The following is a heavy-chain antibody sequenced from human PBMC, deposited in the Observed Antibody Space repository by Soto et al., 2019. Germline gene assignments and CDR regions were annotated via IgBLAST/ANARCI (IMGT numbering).Heavy chain of an antibody. CDR1: GGLISSGDYY. D-gene: IGHD3-22*01. Sequence: SETLSVTCTVSGGLISSGDYYWSWIRQAPGKGLEWIGYIYYSGSTYYNPSLKSRVTISVDTSKNQFSLKLSSVTAADTALYYCVRGEGDYYAITAKFDYWGQ. V-gene: IGHV4-30-4*01. CDR3: VRGEGDYYAITAKFDY. CDR2: IYYSGST. J-gene: IGHJ4*02.